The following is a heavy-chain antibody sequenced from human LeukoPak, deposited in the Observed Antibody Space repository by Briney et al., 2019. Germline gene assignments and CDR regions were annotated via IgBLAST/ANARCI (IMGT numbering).Heavy chain of an antibody. CDR1: GGSFSGYY. CDR2: INHSGST. CDR3: ARGGYCSGGSCYDDGLDY. D-gene: IGHD2-15*01. Sequence: PSETLSLICAVYGGSFSGYYWSWIRQPPGKGLEWIGEINHSGSTNYNPSLKSRVTISVDTSKNQFSLKLSSVTAADTAVYYCARGGYCSGGSCYDDGLDYWGQGTLVTVSS. J-gene: IGHJ4*02. V-gene: IGHV4-34*01.